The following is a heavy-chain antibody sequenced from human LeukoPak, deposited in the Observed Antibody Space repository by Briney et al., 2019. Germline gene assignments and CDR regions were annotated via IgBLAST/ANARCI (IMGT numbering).Heavy chain of an antibody. CDR1: GGSISSYY. D-gene: IGHD3-22*01. J-gene: IGHJ5*02. CDR3: ARAGPYDSSGYYRTNWFDP. V-gene: IGHV4-59*01. CDR2: IYYSGST. Sequence: SETLSLTCTVSGGSISSYYRSWIRQPPGKGLEWIGYIYYSGSTNYNPSLKSRVTISVDTSKNQFSLKLSSVTAADTAVYYCARAGPYDSSGYYRTNWFDPWGQGTLVTVSS.